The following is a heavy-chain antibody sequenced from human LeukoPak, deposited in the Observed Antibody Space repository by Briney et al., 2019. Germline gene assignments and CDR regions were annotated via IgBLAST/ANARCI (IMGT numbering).Heavy chain of an antibody. CDR1: GFTVSSKY. J-gene: IGHJ4*02. D-gene: IGHD5-12*01. V-gene: IGHV3-53*01. Sequence: PGGSLRLFCAASGFTVSSKYMSWVRQAPGKGLEWVSIMYDGGRTYYADSVRGRFTISRDNSKNTLHLQMNSLRADDTAVYYCARGLTYSFLDYWGRGTQVTVSS. CDR2: MYDGGRT. CDR3: ARGLTYSFLDY.